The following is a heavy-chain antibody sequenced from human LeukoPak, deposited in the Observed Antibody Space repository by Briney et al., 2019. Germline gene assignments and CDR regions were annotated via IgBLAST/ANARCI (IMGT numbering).Heavy chain of an antibody. J-gene: IGHJ4*02. CDR1: GFSLSTSGVG. V-gene: IGHV2-5*02. Sequence: KESGPTLVKPTQTLTLTCTFSGFSLSTSGVGVGWIRQPPGKALEWLAVIYWDDDKRYSPSLKSGLTITKDTSKNQVVLTMTNMDPVDTATYYCAHSGYFDSSGPLPPDYWGQGTLVTVSS. CDR2: IYWDDDK. CDR3: AHSGYFDSSGPLPPDY. D-gene: IGHD3-22*01.